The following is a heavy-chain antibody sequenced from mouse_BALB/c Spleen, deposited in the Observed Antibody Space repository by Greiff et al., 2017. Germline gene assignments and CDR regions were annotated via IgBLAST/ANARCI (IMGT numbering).Heavy chain of an antibody. Sequence: EVKLMESGPELVKPGASVKVSCKASGYAFTSYNMYWVKQSHGKSLEWIGNIDPYYGGTSYNQKFKGKATLTVDKSSSTAYMQLKSLTSEDSAVYYCARKGYRYDNYYAMDYWGQGTSVTVSS. J-gene: IGHJ4*01. CDR1: GYAFTSYN. V-gene: IGHV1S135*01. CDR2: IDPYYGGT. CDR3: ARKGYRYDNYYAMDY. D-gene: IGHD2-14*01.